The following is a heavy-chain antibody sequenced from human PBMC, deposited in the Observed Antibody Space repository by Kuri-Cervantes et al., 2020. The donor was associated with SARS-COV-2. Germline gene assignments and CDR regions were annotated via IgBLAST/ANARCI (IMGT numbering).Heavy chain of an antibody. CDR2: ISGSGGST. CDR1: GFTFSTYS. Sequence: GESLKISCAASGFTFSTYSMTWVRQAPGKGLEWVSAISGSGGSTYYADSVKGRFTISRDNSKNTLYLQTNSLRAEDTAVYYCAKGRIHHSDAFDIWGQGTMVTVSS. D-gene: IGHD1-14*01. J-gene: IGHJ3*02. V-gene: IGHV3-23*01. CDR3: AKGRIHHSDAFDI.